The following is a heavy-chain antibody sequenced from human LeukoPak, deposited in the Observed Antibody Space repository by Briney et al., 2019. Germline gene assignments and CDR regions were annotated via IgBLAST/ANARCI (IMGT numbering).Heavy chain of an antibody. CDR3: AKLTGLLGNFDY. Sequence: GGSLRLSCAASGFTVSSNYMSWVRQAPGKGLEWVSVIYSGGSTYYADSVKGRFTISRDNSKNTLYLQMNNLRAEDTAVYYCAKLTGLLGNFDYWGQGTLVTVSS. CDR1: GFTVSSNY. CDR2: IYSGGST. V-gene: IGHV3-66*04. J-gene: IGHJ4*02. D-gene: IGHD7-27*01.